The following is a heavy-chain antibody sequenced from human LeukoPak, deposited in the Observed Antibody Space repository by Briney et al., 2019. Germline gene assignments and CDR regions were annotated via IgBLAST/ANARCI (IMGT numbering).Heavy chain of an antibody. CDR1: GFTFDDYA. CDR3: AKAFDDFWSGSLDD. D-gene: IGHD3-3*01. J-gene: IGHJ4*02. Sequence: PGGSLGLSCAASGFTFDDYAMHWVRQAPGKGLEWVSLISGDGGSTYYADSVKGRFTISRDNSRNSLYLQMNSLRTEDTALYYCAKAFDDFWSGSLDDWGQGTLVTVSS. V-gene: IGHV3-43*02. CDR2: ISGDGGST.